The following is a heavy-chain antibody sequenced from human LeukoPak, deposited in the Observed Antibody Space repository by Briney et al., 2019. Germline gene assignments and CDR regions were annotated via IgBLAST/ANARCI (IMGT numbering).Heavy chain of an antibody. CDR2: IYYSGST. Sequence: SETLSLTCTVSGGSISSSSYYWGWIRQPPGKGLEWIGSIYYSGSTYYNPSLKSRVTISVDTSKNQFSLKLSSVTAADTAVYYCARAVDTAMAGNWFDPWGQGTLVTVSS. J-gene: IGHJ5*02. D-gene: IGHD5-18*01. CDR3: ARAVDTAMAGNWFDP. CDR1: GGSISSSSYY. V-gene: IGHV4-39*07.